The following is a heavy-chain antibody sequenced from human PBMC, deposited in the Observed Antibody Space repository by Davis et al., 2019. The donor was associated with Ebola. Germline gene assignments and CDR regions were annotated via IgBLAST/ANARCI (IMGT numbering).Heavy chain of an antibody. D-gene: IGHD5-18*01. J-gene: IGHJ4*02. CDR3: ARDRYSYGFGIDY. CDR1: GFTFSSYA. Sequence: GGSLRLSCAASGFTFSSYAMHWVRQAPGKGLEWVAVISYDGRNKYYADSVKGRFTISRDNSKNTLYLQMNSLRAEDTAVYYCARDRYSYGFGIDYWGQGTLVTVSS. CDR2: ISYDGRNK. V-gene: IGHV3-30*04.